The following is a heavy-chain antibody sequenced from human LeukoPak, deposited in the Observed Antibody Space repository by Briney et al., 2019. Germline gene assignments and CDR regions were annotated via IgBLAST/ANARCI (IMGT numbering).Heavy chain of an antibody. V-gene: IGHV3-30-3*01. CDR3: TRGSGSGSFLIDY. CDR2: TSSDATTE. J-gene: IGHJ4*02. Sequence: PGGSLRLSCAASGFTFSAYAIHWVRQPPGKCLEWVSFTSSDATTEHFADSAEGRFTMSRDNSKNTVYLQMTTLRDEDTAVYYCTRGSGSGSFLIDYWGRGTLVTVSS. CDR1: GFTFSAYA. D-gene: IGHD3-10*01.